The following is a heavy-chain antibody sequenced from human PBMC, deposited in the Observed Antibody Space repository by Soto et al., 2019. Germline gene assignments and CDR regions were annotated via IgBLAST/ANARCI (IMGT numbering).Heavy chain of an antibody. CDR1: GFTFRNHC. Sequence: EVHLVESGGGLVQPGGSLRLSCAGSGFTFRNHCMNWVRQAPGKGREWVANIKADGSEKYYVDSVNGRLTISRDNAKDSLYLHMNSLRADVTAVYYGARARGVDSWGQGTLVTVSS. D-gene: IGHD3-16*01. CDR2: IKADGSEK. CDR3: ARARGVDS. V-gene: IGHV3-7*03. J-gene: IGHJ5*01.